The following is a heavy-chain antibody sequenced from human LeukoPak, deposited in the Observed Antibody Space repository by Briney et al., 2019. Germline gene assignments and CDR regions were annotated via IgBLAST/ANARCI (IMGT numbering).Heavy chain of an antibody. D-gene: IGHD3-22*01. CDR1: GGPFSGYY. Sequence: PSETLSLTCAVYGGPFSGYYWIWIRQPPGKGLEWIGEISHSGSTNYNPSLKSRVTISGDTSKNQYSLRLSSVTAADTAVYYCARASYSYDINGWVPFDYWGQGTLVTVSS. V-gene: IGHV4-34*01. CDR3: ARASYSYDINGWVPFDY. J-gene: IGHJ4*02. CDR2: ISHSGST.